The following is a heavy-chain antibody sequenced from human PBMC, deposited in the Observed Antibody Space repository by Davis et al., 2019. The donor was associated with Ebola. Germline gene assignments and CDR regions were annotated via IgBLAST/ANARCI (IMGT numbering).Heavy chain of an antibody. V-gene: IGHV4-39*07. J-gene: IGHJ5*02. CDR3: ARGPKYYYDSSGYIP. Sequence: MPSETLSLTCTVSGGSISSSSYYWSWIRQPPGKGLEWIGEINHSGSTNYNPSLKSRVTISVDTSKNQFSLKLSSVTAADTAVYYCARGPKYYYDSSGYIPWGQGTLVTVSS. CDR1: GGSISSSSYY. D-gene: IGHD3-22*01. CDR2: INHSGST.